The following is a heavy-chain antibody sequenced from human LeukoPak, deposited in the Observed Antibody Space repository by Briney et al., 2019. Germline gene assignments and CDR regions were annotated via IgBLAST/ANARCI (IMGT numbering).Heavy chain of an antibody. J-gene: IGHJ4*02. CDR2: ISSSGDTT. CDR3: AGGEQWLTYQDY. D-gene: IGHD6-19*01. CDR1: GFTFSSYA. V-gene: IGHV3-23*01. Sequence: GVSLRLSCTVSGFTFSSYAMSWVRQSPGKGLEWVSAISSSGDTTYYADSVKGRFTISRDNAKNSLYLQMNSLRAEDTAVYYCAGGEQWLTYQDYWGQGTLVTVSS.